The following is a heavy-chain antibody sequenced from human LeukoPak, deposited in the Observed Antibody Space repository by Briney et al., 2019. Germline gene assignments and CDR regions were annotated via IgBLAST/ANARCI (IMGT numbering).Heavy chain of an antibody. V-gene: IGHV1-2*02. J-gene: IGHJ4*02. CDR3: VSSSYYGSPDY. D-gene: IGHD3-10*01. CDR1: GHTFSGYY. CDR2: INPNSGGT. Sequence: ASVKVSCKASGHTFSGYYMHWVRQAPGQGLEWMGWINPNSGGTNYAQKFQGRVTMTRDTSIRTAYMELSRLRSDDTAVYYCVSSSYYGSPDYWGQGTLVTVSS.